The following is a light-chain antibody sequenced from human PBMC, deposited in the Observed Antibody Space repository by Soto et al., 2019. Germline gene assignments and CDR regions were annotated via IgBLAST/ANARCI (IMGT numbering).Light chain of an antibody. Sequence: SAPTPASSLSGVPRQSIPISPTGNSSGIGGYNYVSWYQQHPGKAPKLMIYDVSNRPSGVSNRFSGSKSGNTASLTISGLQAEDEADYYCSSYTSSSTLYVFGTGTKVTVL. CDR3: SSYTSSSTLYV. J-gene: IGLJ1*01. CDR2: DVS. V-gene: IGLV2-14*01. CDR1: SSGIGGYNY.